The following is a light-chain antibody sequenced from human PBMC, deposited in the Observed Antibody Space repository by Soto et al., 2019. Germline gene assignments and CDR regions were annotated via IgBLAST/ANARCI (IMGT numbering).Light chain of an antibody. CDR3: SSYTTSSTLPYV. J-gene: IGLJ1*01. V-gene: IGLV2-14*01. Sequence: QSALTQPASVSGSPGQSITISCTGTSSDVGAYNYVSWYQQHPGKAPKLMIYDVSNRPSGVSNRFSGSKSGNTASLTISGLQAEDEADYYCSSYTTSSTLPYVFGTGTQLTVL. CDR2: DVS. CDR1: SSDVGAYNY.